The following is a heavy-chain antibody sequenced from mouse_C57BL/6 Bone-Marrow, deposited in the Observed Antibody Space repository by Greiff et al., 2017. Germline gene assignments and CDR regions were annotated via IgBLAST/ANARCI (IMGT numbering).Heavy chain of an antibody. CDR2: IHPNSGST. CDR3: ARECYGSSSFAY. J-gene: IGHJ3*01. Sequence: QVQLQQPGAELVKPGASVKLSCKASGYTFTSYWMHWVKQRPGQGLEWIGMIHPNSGSTNYNEKFKSKATLTVEKSSSTAYMQLSSLTSEDSAVYYCARECYGSSSFAYWGQGTLVTVSA. D-gene: IGHD1-1*01. CDR1: GYTFTSYW. V-gene: IGHV1-64*01.